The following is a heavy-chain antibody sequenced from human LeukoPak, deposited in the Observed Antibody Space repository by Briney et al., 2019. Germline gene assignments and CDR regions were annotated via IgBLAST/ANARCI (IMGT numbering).Heavy chain of an antibody. D-gene: IGHD5-12*01. J-gene: IGHJ4*02. CDR1: GFTFNNYW. Sequence: PGGSLRLSCAASGFTFNNYWMTWVRQAPGKGLEWVANINQDGTEKYYVDSVKGRFTISRDNAKNSLYLQMNSLRAEDTAVYYCARSPKIWLYYFDYWGQGTLVTVSS. V-gene: IGHV3-7*01. CDR2: INQDGTEK. CDR3: ARSPKIWLYYFDY.